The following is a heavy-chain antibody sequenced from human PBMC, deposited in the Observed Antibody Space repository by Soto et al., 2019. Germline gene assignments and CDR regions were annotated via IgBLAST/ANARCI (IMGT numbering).Heavy chain of an antibody. D-gene: IGHD3-10*01. Sequence: GGSLRLSCAASGFTFSSYAVSWVRQAPGKGLEWVSAISGSGGSTYYADSVKGRFTISRDNSKNTLYLQMNSLRAEDTAVYYCAKDRVRFGELLPIDYWGQGTLVTVSS. CDR1: GFTFSSYA. J-gene: IGHJ4*02. CDR2: ISGSGGST. V-gene: IGHV3-23*01. CDR3: AKDRVRFGELLPIDY.